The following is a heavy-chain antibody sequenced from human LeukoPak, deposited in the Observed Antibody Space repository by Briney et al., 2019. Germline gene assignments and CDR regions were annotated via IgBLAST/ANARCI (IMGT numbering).Heavy chain of an antibody. J-gene: IGHJ3*02. CDR3: AKVTEDNYKNAFDI. Sequence: GGSLRPSCAASGFTFDDYAMHWVRQAPGKGLEWVSGISWNSGSIGYADSVKGRFTISRDNAKNSLYLQMNSLRAEDTALYYCAKVTEDNYKNAFDIWGQGTMVTVSS. CDR1: GFTFDDYA. V-gene: IGHV3-9*01. CDR2: ISWNSGSI. D-gene: IGHD5-24*01.